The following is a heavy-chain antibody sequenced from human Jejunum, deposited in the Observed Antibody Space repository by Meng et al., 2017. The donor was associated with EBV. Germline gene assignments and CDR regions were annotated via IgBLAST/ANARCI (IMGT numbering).Heavy chain of an antibody. Sequence: VQLVQSGAEVTKPGSSVKASCKTSGGTFSSYISNWVRQAPGQGLEWMGGIIPIFGRTNYALEFQDRVTITADKFTSTVYTEMSSLKSEDTAVYYCARDQGRDYDSSTYYTHWGRGTLVTVSS. J-gene: IGHJ4*02. CDR2: IIPIFGRT. D-gene: IGHD3-22*01. CDR3: ARDQGRDYDSSTYYTH. V-gene: IGHV1-69*06. CDR1: GGTFSSYI.